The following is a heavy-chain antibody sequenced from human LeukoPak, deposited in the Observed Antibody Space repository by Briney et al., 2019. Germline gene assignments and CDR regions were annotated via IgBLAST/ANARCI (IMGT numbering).Heavy chain of an antibody. Sequence: GAFLKISCKGSGYSFTSYWIGWGRQMPGKGLEWMGIIFPGGSDTRYSPSFQGQVTISADKSISTAYLQWSSLKASDTAMYYCARHAQALRYFDWFPPVNYNWFDPWGQRTLVTVSS. CDR2: IFPGGSDT. J-gene: IGHJ5*02. CDR3: ARHAQALRYFDWFPPVNYNWFDP. D-gene: IGHD3-9*01. CDR1: GYSFTSYW. V-gene: IGHV5-51*01.